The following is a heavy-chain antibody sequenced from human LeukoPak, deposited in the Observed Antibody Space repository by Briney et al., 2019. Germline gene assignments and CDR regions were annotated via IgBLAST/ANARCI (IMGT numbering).Heavy chain of an antibody. V-gene: IGHV4-34*01. D-gene: IGHD2-2*01. CDR1: GGSFSAHY. CDR3: ARSFADSGYCSGTNCYYNYFMDV. Sequence: PSETLSLTCAVYGGSFSAHYWSWIRQPPGKGLEWIGEISHSGSTNYSPSLKSRVTISVDTSKNQFSLKVSSATAADTAVYYCARSFADSGYCSGTNCYYNYFMDVWGKGTTVTVSS. CDR2: ISHSGST. J-gene: IGHJ6*03.